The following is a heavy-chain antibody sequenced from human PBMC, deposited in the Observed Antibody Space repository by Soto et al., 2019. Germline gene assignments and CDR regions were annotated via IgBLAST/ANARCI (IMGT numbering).Heavy chain of an antibody. V-gene: IGHV1-69*05. D-gene: IGHD5-18*01. J-gene: IGHJ4*02. CDR1: GGTFSTYA. CDR3: ASGIQLWLRRINNGYSG. Sequence: QVQLVQSGAEVKKPESSVKVSCKAPGGTFSTYAISWVRQAPGQGLEWMGGITPMFGTANYAQRFQDRVTXTXDESTNTVYMELSSLRSEDTAVYFCASGIQLWLRRINNGYSGWGQGTLVTVSS. CDR2: ITPMFGTA.